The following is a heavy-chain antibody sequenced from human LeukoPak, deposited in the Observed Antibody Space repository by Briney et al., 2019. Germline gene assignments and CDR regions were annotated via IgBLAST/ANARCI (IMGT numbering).Heavy chain of an antibody. CDR3: ARAEMATIMAFDI. V-gene: IGHV1-2*03. CDR1: GYSFTGYY. CDR2: INPNSGGT. Sequence: LVASVKVSCKASGYSFTGYYLHWVRQAPGQGLEWMGWINPNSGGTNYAQKLQGRVTMTRDMSMSTVYMELSSLRSEDTAVYYCARAEMATIMAFDIWGQGTMVTVSS. J-gene: IGHJ3*02. D-gene: IGHD5-24*01.